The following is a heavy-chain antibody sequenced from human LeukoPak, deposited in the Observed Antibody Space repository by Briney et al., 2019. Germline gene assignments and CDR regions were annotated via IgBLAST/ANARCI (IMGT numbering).Heavy chain of an antibody. CDR1: GGSISSSNW. V-gene: IGHV4-4*02. Sequence: SETLSLTCAVSGGSISSSNWWSWIRQPPGKGLEWIGEIYHSGSTNYNPSLKSRVTISVDKSKNQFSLKLSSVTAADTAVYYCAREGRRITIFGVVNHFDYWGQGTLVTVSS. J-gene: IGHJ4*02. CDR3: AREGRRITIFGVVNHFDY. CDR2: IYHSGST. D-gene: IGHD3-3*01.